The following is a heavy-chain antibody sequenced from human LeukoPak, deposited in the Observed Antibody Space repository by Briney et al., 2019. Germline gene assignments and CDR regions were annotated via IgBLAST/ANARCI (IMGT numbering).Heavy chain of an antibody. CDR1: GYTFTSYG. CDR2: ISAYNGNT. Sequence: ASVKVSCKASGYTFTSYGVSWVRQAPGQGLEWMGWISAYNGNTNYAQKLQGRVTMTTDTSTSTAYMELRSLRSDDTAVYCCAREGSRYDTPDYWGQGTLVTVSS. CDR3: AREGSRYDTPDY. D-gene: IGHD3-3*01. J-gene: IGHJ4*02. V-gene: IGHV1-18*01.